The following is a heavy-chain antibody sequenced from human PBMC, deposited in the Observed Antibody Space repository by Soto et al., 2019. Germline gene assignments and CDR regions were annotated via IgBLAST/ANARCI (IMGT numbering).Heavy chain of an antibody. CDR3: ARDPEKYSGYDSGIDY. CDR1: GFTFSYYE. CDR2: ISDSGRST. V-gene: IGHV3-48*03. Sequence: PGGSLRLSCAASGFTFSYYEMNWVRQAPGKGLEWVSYISDSGRSTSYADSVRGRFTISRDNTKNSLFLQMNSLRAEDTAVYYCARDPEKYSGYDSGIDYWGQGTPVTVSS. D-gene: IGHD5-12*01. J-gene: IGHJ4*02.